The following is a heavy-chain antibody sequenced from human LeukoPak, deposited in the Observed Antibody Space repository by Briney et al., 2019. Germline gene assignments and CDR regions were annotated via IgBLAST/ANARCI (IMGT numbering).Heavy chain of an antibody. J-gene: IGHJ1*01. CDR3: AKDPHPYNNNGVNFQH. CDR2: ISSGSSTI. CDR1: GFTFSSSS. V-gene: IGHV3-48*01. D-gene: IGHD3-10*01. Sequence: GGSLRLSCAASGFTFSSSSMIWVRQAPGKGLEWVSYISSGSSTIYYADSVKGRFTISRDNAKNSLYLQMNSLRAEDTAVYYCAKDPHPYNNNGVNFQHWGQGTLVTVSS.